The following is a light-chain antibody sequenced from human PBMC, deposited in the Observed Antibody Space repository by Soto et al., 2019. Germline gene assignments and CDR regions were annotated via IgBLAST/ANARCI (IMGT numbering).Light chain of an antibody. V-gene: IGKV1-5*01. CDR1: QSISSW. CDR2: DAS. CDR3: QQSSSPPRT. J-gene: IGKJ1*01. Sequence: DSPMTPAPATLSAKVGDRVPITCRASQSISSWLAWYQQKPGKAPKLLIYDASRLQSGVPSRFSGSGTGTLFTLTIISLHPEEFAAYYCQQSSSPPRTFGHGTKVDIK.